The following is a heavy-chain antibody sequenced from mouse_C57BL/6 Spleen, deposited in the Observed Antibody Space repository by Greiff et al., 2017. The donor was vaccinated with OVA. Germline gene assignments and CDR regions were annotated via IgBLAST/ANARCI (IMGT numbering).Heavy chain of an antibody. J-gene: IGHJ4*01. CDR2: IYPRSGNT. CDR3: ARDGDYEGYYAMDY. V-gene: IGHV1-81*01. Sequence: QVTLKESGAELARPGASVKLSCKASGYTFTSYGISWVKQRTGQGLEWIGEIYPRSGNTYYNEKFKGKATLTADKSSSTAYMELRSLTSEDSAVYFCARDGDYEGYYAMDYWGQGTSVTVSS. D-gene: IGHD2-4*01. CDR1: GYTFTSYG.